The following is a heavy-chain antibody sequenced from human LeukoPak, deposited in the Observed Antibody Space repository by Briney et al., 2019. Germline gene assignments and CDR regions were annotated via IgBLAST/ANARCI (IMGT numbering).Heavy chain of an antibody. CDR1: GGSFSGYY. V-gene: IGHV4-34*01. J-gene: IGHJ4*02. CDR3: ARVQQQLDPRDY. CDR2: INHSGST. Sequence: KPSESLSLTCAVYGGSFSGYYWSWIRQPPGKGLEWIGEINHSGSTNYNPSLKSRVTISVDTSKNQFSLKLSSVTAADTAVYYCARVQQQLDPRDYWGQGTLVTVSS. D-gene: IGHD6-13*01.